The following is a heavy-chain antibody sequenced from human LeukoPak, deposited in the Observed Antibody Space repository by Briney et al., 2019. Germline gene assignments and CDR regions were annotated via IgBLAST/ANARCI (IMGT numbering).Heavy chain of an antibody. J-gene: IGHJ4*02. CDR2: IYYSGST. Sequence: PSETLSLTCTVSGYSISSGYYWGWIRQPPGKGLEWIGSIYYSGSTYYNPSLKSRVTISVDTSKNQFSLKLSSVTAADTAVYYCARLAEWELPSIDYWGQGTLVTVSS. D-gene: IGHD1-26*01. CDR3: ARLAEWELPSIDY. V-gene: IGHV4-38-2*02. CDR1: GYSISSGYY.